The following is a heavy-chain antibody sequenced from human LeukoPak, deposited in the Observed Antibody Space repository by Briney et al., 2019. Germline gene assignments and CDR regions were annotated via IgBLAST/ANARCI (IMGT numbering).Heavy chain of an antibody. V-gene: IGHV3-23*01. CDR2: ISGSGGST. J-gene: IGHJ4*02. CDR1: GFTFSSYA. CDR3: AKGGHIAAAPEPSDY. Sequence: GGSLRLSCAASGFTFSSYAMSWVRPAPGKGLEWVSAISGSGGSTYYADSVKGRFTISRDNSKNTLYLQMNSLRAEDTAVYYCAKGGHIAAAPEPSDYWGQGTLVTVSS. D-gene: IGHD6-13*01.